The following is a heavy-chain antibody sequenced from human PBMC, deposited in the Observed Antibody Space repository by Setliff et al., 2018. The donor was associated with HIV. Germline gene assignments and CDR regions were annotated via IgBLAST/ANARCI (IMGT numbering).Heavy chain of an antibody. D-gene: IGHD5-18*01. CDR3: ARELRYSYGASFDY. CDR1: GFTFSSYA. J-gene: IGHJ4*02. Sequence: GGSLRLSCAASGFTFSSYAIHWVRQAPGKGLEYVSYIDPTGSYIYYADSLKGRFTISRDNAKNSLYLQMNSLRAEDTAVYYCARELRYSYGASFDYWGQGTLVTVSS. CDR2: IDPTGSYI. V-gene: IGHV3-21*05.